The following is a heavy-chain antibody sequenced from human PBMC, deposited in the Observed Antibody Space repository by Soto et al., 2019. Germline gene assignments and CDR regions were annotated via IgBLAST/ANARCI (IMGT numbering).Heavy chain of an antibody. J-gene: IGHJ5*02. Sequence: GGSLRLSCAASRFDFTSYGMHWRRQAPGKGLEWVAVMSNDGNNQFYADSVRGRFIISRDTSKNTLFLQMTSLRPEDTAVYHCARGLSAHRVCYSLFDLWYPGALLTVSS. CDR2: MSNDGNNQ. V-gene: IGHV3-30*03. D-gene: IGHD2-15*01. CDR3: ARGLSAHRVCYSLFDL. CDR1: RFDFTSYG.